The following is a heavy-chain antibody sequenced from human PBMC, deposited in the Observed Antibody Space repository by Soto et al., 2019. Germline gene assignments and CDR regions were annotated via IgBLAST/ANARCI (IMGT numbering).Heavy chain of an antibody. CDR3: ARVVWFGELLSRYYGMDV. D-gene: IGHD3-10*01. CDR1: GYTFTSYG. CDR2: ISAYNGNT. J-gene: IGHJ6*02. V-gene: IGHV1-18*01. Sequence: ASVPVSWKASGYTFTSYGISWVRQAPGQGLEWMGWISAYNGNTNYAQKLQGRVTMTTDTSTSTANMALRSQRSDDTAVYYCARVVWFGELLSRYYGMDVWGQVTTVTVSS.